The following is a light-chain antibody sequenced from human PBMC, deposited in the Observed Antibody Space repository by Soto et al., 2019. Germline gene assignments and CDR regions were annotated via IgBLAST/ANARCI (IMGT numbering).Light chain of an antibody. V-gene: IGKV1-39*01. CDR3: QQSYSTPYT. CDR2: AAS. J-gene: IGKJ2*01. Sequence: DIQMTQSPSSLSASVGDRVTITCRASQSISSYLNWYQQKPGKAPKLLIYAASSLQSGVPSRFGGSRSGASFTLTISSLQPDDFATYYCQQSYSTPYTFGQGTKLEIK. CDR1: QSISSY.